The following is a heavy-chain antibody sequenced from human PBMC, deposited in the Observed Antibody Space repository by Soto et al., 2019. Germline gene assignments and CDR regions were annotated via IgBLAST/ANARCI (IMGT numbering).Heavy chain of an antibody. CDR3: AREAPPSNYDFWSGYYKGFDH. CDR2: INHSGST. J-gene: IGHJ4*02. Sequence: SETLSLTCAVYCGSFSGYYWSWIRQPPGKGLEWIGEINHSGSTNYNPSLKSRVTISVDTSKNQFSLKLSSVTAADTAVYYCAREAPPSNYDFWSGYYKGFDHWGQGTLVTVS. V-gene: IGHV4-34*01. D-gene: IGHD3-3*01. CDR1: CGSFSGYY.